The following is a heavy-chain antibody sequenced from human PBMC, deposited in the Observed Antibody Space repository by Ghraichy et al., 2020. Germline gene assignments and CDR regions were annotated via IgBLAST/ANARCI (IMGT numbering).Heavy chain of an antibody. D-gene: IGHD3-10*01. CDR2: ISGIGGST. Sequence: GGSLRLSCSASGFMFRNYDMTWVRQAPGKGLEWVSQISGIGGSTDYADSVKGRFTISRDNSKNTLYLHMNSLTPDDTAVYFCAKDRDQHGAGSRAFDMCGQGTMVTVSS. CDR1: GFMFRNYD. V-gene: IGHV3-23*01. J-gene: IGHJ3*02. CDR3: AKDRDQHGAGSRAFDM.